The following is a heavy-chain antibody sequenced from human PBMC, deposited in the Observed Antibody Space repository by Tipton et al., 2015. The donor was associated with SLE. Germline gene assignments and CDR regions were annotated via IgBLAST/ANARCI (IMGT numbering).Heavy chain of an antibody. D-gene: IGHD2-2*01. Sequence: SLRLSCAASGFTFDDYTMHWVRQAPGKGLEWVSLISWDGGSTYYADSVKGRFTISRDNSKNTLYLQMNSLRAEDTAVYYCARDPQNVVPAAYDAFDIWGQGTMVTVSS. J-gene: IGHJ3*02. CDR1: GFTFDDYT. CDR2: ISWDGGST. V-gene: IGHV3-43*01. CDR3: ARDPQNVVPAAYDAFDI.